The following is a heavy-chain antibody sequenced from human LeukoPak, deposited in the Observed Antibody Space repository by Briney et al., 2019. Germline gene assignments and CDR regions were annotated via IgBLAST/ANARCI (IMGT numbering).Heavy chain of an antibody. CDR2: ISGSGGST. Sequence: PGGSLRLSCAASGFTFSSYAMSWVRQAPGKGLEWVSAISGSGGSTYYADSVTGRFTISRDNSKNTLYLQMNSLRAEDTAVYYCAIQRWLQVPFDYWGQGTLVTVSS. V-gene: IGHV3-23*01. CDR1: GFTFSSYA. CDR3: AIQRWLQVPFDY. J-gene: IGHJ4*02. D-gene: IGHD5-24*01.